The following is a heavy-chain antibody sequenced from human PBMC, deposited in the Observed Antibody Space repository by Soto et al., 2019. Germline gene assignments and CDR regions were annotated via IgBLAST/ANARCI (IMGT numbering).Heavy chain of an antibody. Sequence: QITLKESGPTLVKPTQTLTLTCTFSGLSLSTSGVGVGWIRQPPGKALEWLALIYWDDDKRYSPSLKSRLTITKDTSKNQVVLTMTNMDPVDTATYYCAHTQSPERGVGYWGQGTLVTVSS. CDR3: AHTQSPERGVGY. D-gene: IGHD1-26*01. CDR2: IYWDDDK. V-gene: IGHV2-5*02. CDR1: GLSLSTSGVG. J-gene: IGHJ4*02.